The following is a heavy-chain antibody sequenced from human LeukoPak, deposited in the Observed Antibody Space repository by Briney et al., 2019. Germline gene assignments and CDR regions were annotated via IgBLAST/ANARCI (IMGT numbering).Heavy chain of an antibody. V-gene: IGHV3-7*01. CDR2: IKQDGSEK. Sequence: PGGSLRLSCAASGFTFSSYWMSWVRQAPEKGLEWVANIKQDGSEKYYVDSVKGRFTISRDNAKNSLYLQMNSLRAEDTAVYYCALNYYGSSGRGPYFDYWGQGTLVTVSS. CDR1: GFTFSSYW. CDR3: ALNYYGSSGRGPYFDY. D-gene: IGHD3-22*01. J-gene: IGHJ4*02.